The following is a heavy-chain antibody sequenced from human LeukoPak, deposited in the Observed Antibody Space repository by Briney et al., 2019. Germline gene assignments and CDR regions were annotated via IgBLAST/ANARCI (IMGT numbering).Heavy chain of an antibody. CDR1: GYTFTSYG. CDR2: IIPIFGTA. CDR3: ARGGDLYYYYYGMDV. J-gene: IGHJ6*02. Sequence: SVKVSCKASGYTFTSYGISWVRQAPGQGLEWMGGIIPIFGTANYAQKFQGRVTITADESTSTAYMELSSLRSEDTAVYYCARGGDLYYYYYGMDVWGQGTTVTVSS. D-gene: IGHD2-21*02. V-gene: IGHV1-69*13.